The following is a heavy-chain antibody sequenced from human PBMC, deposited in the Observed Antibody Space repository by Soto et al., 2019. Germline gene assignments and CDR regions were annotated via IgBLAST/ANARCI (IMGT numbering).Heavy chain of an antibody. CDR3: ARGSIPSRGVFCF. V-gene: IGHV4-34*01. Sequence: QVQLQQWGAGLLKPSETLSLTCAVYGGSFSGNYWIWIRQPPGKGLEWIAEINHSGSSNYNPSLRVRVTISVDTAKGQFSLWLNSVTAADTAVYYCARGSIPSRGVFCFWGEVTQVTVSA. D-gene: IGHD3-16*01. J-gene: IGHJ4*02. CDR1: GGSFSGNY. CDR2: INHSGSS.